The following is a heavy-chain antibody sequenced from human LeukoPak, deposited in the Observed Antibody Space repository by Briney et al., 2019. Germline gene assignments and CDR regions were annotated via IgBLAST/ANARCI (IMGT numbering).Heavy chain of an antibody. CDR1: GGSIGRYY. D-gene: IGHD2-2*01. Sequence: SETLSLTCPVPGGSIGRYYWSWVRQPPGQGLGWIGYIYYSGSTNYIPSLKSRVTISVATSKNHFSLKLSSVTAADTAVYYCARYCSSTSCPFDYWGQGTLVTVSS. CDR3: ARYCSSTSCPFDY. J-gene: IGHJ4*02. V-gene: IGHV4-59*01. CDR2: IYYSGST.